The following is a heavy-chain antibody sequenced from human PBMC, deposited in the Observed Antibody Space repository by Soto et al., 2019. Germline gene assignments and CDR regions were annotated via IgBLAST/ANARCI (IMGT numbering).Heavy chain of an antibody. Sequence: QVQLVQSGAEVKKAGASVRISCKASGYTFTTSGMHWVRQAPGQGLEWVGWINGVNGNTKYSQKFQDRVTITSDSSASTDYMELSGLTSDDTGVFYCARAPRLTQLSAWGQGTLVIVSS. CDR2: INGVNGNT. CDR1: GYTFTTSG. V-gene: IGHV1-3*01. CDR3: ARAPRLTQLSA. J-gene: IGHJ5*02. D-gene: IGHD1-1*01.